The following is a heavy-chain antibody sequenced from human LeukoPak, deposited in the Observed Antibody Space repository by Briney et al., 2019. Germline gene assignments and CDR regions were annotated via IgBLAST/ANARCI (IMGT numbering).Heavy chain of an antibody. D-gene: IGHD5/OR15-5a*01. J-gene: IGHJ6*02. CDR1: GGSISSGGYS. CDR3: ARALVSTRITSGVMDV. CDR2: IYHSGST. V-gene: IGHV4-30-2*01. Sequence: SETLSLTCAVSGGSISSGGYSWSWIRQPPGKGLEWIGYIYHSGSTYYNPSLKSRVTISVDRSKNQFSLKLSSVTAADTAVYYCARALVSTRITSGVMDVWGQGTTVTVSS.